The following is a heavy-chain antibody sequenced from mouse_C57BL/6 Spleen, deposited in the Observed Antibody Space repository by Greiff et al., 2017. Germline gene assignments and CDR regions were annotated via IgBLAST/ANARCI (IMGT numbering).Heavy chain of an antibody. CDR2: IHPNSGST. J-gene: IGHJ4*01. CDR1: GYTFTSYW. V-gene: IGHV1-64*01. CDR3: AREYDYDGDYYAMDY. Sequence: VQLQQSGAELVKPGASVKLSCKASGYTFTSYWMHWVKQRPGQGLEWIGMIHPNSGSTNYNEKFKSKATLTVDKSSSTAYMQLSSLTSEDSAVYYCAREYDYDGDYYAMDYWGQGTSVTVSS. D-gene: IGHD2-4*01.